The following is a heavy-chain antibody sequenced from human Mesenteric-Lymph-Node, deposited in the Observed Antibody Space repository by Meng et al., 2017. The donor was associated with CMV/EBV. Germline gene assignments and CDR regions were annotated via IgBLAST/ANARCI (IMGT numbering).Heavy chain of an antibody. CDR2: IKSKSDGGTT. V-gene: IGHV3-15*01. Sequence: GGSLRLSCAASGFTFSNAWMSWVRQAPGKGLEWVGRIKSKSDGGTTDYAAPVKGRFTISRDDSKNTLYLQMNSLKTEDTAVYYCSTFLNYYDTSGSHSYWGQGTLVTVSS. CDR1: GFTFSNAW. D-gene: IGHD3-22*01. CDR3: STFLNYYDTSGSHSY. J-gene: IGHJ4*02.